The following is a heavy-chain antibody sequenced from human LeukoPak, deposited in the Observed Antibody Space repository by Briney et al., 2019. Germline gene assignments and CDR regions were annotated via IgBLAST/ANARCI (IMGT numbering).Heavy chain of an antibody. Sequence: GGSLRLSCAASGFTFSDYYMSWIRQAPGKGLEWVSYISGSGSTIYYADSVKGRFTISRDNAKNSLYLQMNSLRAEDTAVYYCAREGRYCSGGSCYSGATFEYWGQGTLVTVSS. CDR3: AREGRYCSGGSCYSGATFEY. CDR1: GFTFSDYY. J-gene: IGHJ4*02. V-gene: IGHV3-11*01. CDR2: ISGSGSTI. D-gene: IGHD2-15*01.